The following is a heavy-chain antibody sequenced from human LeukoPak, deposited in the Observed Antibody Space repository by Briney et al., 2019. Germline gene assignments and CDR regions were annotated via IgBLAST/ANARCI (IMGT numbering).Heavy chain of an antibody. D-gene: IGHD3-16*01. CDR1: GGSIAGFY. J-gene: IGHJ4*02. Sequence: PSETLSLTCTVSGGSIAGFYWSWFRQSPGKGLEWIGYMYYSGSTYYNPSLKSRVSLSVDTSKNQFSLKLSSVTAADTAVYYCARVGDYALKDRGQGTLVTVSS. CDR2: MYYSGST. CDR3: ARVGDYALKD. V-gene: IGHV4-59*12.